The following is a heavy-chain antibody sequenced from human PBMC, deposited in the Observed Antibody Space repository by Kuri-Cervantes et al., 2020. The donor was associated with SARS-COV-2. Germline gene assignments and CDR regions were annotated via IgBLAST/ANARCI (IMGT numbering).Heavy chain of an antibody. V-gene: IGHV3-30-3*01. CDR3: ARDHQYYDFWSGYFGTEGNYYYYYMDV. CDR1: GFTFSSYA. Sequence: GGSLRLSCAASGFTFSSYAMHWVSQAPGKGLEWVAVISYDGSNKYYADSVKGRFTISRDNSKNTLYLQMNSLRAEDTAVYYCARDHQYYDFWSGYFGTEGNYYYYYMDVWGKGTTVTVSS. J-gene: IGHJ6*03. D-gene: IGHD3-3*01. CDR2: ISYDGSNK.